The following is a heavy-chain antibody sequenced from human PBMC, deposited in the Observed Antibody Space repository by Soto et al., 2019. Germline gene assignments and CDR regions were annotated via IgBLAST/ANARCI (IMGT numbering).Heavy chain of an antibody. D-gene: IGHD3-22*01. J-gene: IGHJ3*02. Sequence: ASVKVSCKASGYTFTSYGISWVRQAPGQGLEWMGWISAYNGNTNYAQKLQGRVTMTTDTSTSTAYMELRSLRSDDTAVYYCARDNYDSSGYYSDAFDIWGQGTMVTVSS. CDR3: ARDNYDSSGYYSDAFDI. CDR1: GYTFTSYG. CDR2: ISAYNGNT. V-gene: IGHV1-18*04.